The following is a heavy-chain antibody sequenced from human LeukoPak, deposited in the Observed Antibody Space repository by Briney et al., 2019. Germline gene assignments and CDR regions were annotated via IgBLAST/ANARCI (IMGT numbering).Heavy chain of an antibody. V-gene: IGHV4-34*01. J-gene: IGHJ4*02. Sequence: PSETLSLTCAVYGGSFSDYYWSWIRQPPGKGLEWIGEINRGGDTNYNPSLKSRVTISLDTSKNQFSLKLSSVTAADTAVYYCARGYGSGSYYNYWGQGTLVTVSS. D-gene: IGHD3-10*01. CDR1: GGSFSDYY. CDR2: INRGGDT. CDR3: ARGYGSGSYYNY.